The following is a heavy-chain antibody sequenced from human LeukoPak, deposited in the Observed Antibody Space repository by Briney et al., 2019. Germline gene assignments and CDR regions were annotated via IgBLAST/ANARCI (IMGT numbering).Heavy chain of an antibody. CDR2: ISGSGGST. J-gene: IGHJ4*02. Sequence: PGGSLRLSCAASGFTFSSYAMSWVRQAPGKGLEWVSAISGSGGSTYYADSVKGRFTISRDNSKNTLYLQMNSLRAEDTAVYYCAKDHDYRREYYCGYWGQGTLVTVSS. CDR3: AKDHDYRREYYCGY. V-gene: IGHV3-23*01. CDR1: GFTFSSYA. D-gene: IGHD4-11*01.